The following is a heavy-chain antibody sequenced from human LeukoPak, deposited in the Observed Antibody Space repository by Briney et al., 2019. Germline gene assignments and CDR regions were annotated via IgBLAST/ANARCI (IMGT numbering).Heavy chain of an antibody. V-gene: IGHV1-69*05. J-gene: IGHJ4*02. Sequence: SVKSSCKASGGTFSSYAISCVRHTPVQGVEWMGSIIPIFGTATYEQKFHGRVPITTDESTSTAYMELSSLRSEDTAVYYCATSNYYYDSSGSLDYWGQGTLATVSS. D-gene: IGHD3-22*01. CDR1: GGTFSSYA. CDR2: IIPIFGTA. CDR3: ATSNYYYDSSGSLDY.